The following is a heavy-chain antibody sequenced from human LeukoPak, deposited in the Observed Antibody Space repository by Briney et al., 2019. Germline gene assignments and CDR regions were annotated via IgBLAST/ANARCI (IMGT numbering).Heavy chain of an antibody. D-gene: IGHD1-14*01. CDR2: IYTSGST. V-gene: IGHV4-61*02. J-gene: IGHJ4*02. CDR3: ARGRGIGNY. Sequence: SETLPLTCTVSGGSISSGSYYWSWIRQPAGKGLEWIGRIYTSGSTNYNPSLKSRVTISVDTSKNQFSLKLSSVTAADTAVYYCARGRGIGNYWGQGTLVTVSS. CDR1: GGSISSGSYY.